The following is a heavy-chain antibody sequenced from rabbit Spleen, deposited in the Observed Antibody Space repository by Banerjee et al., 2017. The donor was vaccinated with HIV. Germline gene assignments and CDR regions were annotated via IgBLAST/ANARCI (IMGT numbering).Heavy chain of an antibody. CDR2: IYTGSSVST. D-gene: IGHD6-1*01. CDR1: GFTISSNYY. J-gene: IGHJ4*01. V-gene: IGHV1S45*01. Sequence: QEQLEESGGGLVQPEGSLTLTCTASGFTISSNYYMCWVRQAPGKGLEWIGCIYTGSSVSTYYASWAKGRFTISKTSSTTVTLQMTSLTAADTATYFCARDGANSYDPPFNLWGPGTLVTVS. CDR3: ARDGANSYDPPFNL.